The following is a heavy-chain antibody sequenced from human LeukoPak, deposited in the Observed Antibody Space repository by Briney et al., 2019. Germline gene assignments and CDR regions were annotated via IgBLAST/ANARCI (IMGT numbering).Heavy chain of an antibody. CDR1: GFTFSSYA. CDR3: AKGYYDSSGYFYFDY. J-gene: IGHJ4*02. V-gene: IGHV3-23*01. CDR2: ISGSGGST. Sequence: PGRSLRLSCAASGFTFSSYAMSWVRQAPGKGLEWVSAISGSGGSTYYADSVKGRFTISRDNSKNTLYLQMNSLRAEDTAVYYCAKGYYDSSGYFYFDYWGQGTLVTVSS. D-gene: IGHD3-22*01.